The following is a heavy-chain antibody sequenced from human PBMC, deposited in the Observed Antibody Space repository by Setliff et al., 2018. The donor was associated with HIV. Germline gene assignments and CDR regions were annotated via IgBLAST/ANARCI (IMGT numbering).Heavy chain of an antibody. J-gene: IGHJ3*02. CDR3: ARDSGYERVDAFDI. CDR2: IIPAFDTA. Sequence: SVKVSCKASGGTFSSYAISWVRQAPGQGLEWMGGIIPAFDTASYAQNFQGRVAITADESTSTAYMELSGLTSEDTAVYYCARDSGYERVDAFDIWGQGTMVTVSS. D-gene: IGHD5-12*01. V-gene: IGHV1-69*13. CDR1: GGTFSSYA.